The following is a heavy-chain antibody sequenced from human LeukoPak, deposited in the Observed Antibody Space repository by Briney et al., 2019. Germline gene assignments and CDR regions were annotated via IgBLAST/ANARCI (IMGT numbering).Heavy chain of an antibody. CDR2: IYNDGNT. CDR3: ARDFGSWLE. Sequence: GSLRLSCAASGFTVSSNHMNWVRQAPGKGLEWVSIIYNDGNTYYADSVKGRFTISRDNSKNTLYLQMNSLRAEDTAVYYCARDFGSWLEWGQGTLVTVSS. CDR1: GFTVSSNH. J-gene: IGHJ4*02. V-gene: IGHV3-53*01. D-gene: IGHD6-13*01.